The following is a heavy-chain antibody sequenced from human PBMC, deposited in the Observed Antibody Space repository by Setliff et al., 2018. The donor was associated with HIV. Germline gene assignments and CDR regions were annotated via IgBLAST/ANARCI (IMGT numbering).Heavy chain of an antibody. Sequence: SETLSLTCAVSGYSISSGHYWGWIRQPPGKGLEWIGSIYYSGNTYYNPSLKSRVTISVDTSKNQFSLRLSSVTAADTAVYYCVRGRSITIFGVAYFDFWGQGTQVTVSS. D-gene: IGHD3-3*01. J-gene: IGHJ4*02. CDR1: GYSISSGHY. CDR3: VRGRSITIFGVAYFDF. V-gene: IGHV4-38-2*01. CDR2: IYYSGNT.